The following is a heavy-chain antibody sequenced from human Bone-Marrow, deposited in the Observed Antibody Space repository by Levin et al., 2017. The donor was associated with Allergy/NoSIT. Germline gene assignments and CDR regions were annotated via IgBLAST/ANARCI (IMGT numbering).Heavy chain of an antibody. CDR2: ITRTSNYI. Sequence: LSLTCVSSGFTFSSYAMTWVRQAPGKGLEWVSTITRTSNYIYYADSMKGRFIISRDNAKNSLYLQMNTVRADDTAVYYCVRTSYRSDGIYWGQGTLVTVSS. D-gene: IGHD6-25*01. J-gene: IGHJ4*02. CDR1: GFTFSSYA. V-gene: IGHV3-21*01. CDR3: VRTSYRSDGIY.